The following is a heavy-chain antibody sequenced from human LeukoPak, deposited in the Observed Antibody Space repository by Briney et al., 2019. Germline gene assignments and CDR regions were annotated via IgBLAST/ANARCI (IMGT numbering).Heavy chain of an antibody. Sequence: GGSLRLSCGASGFSFSDYWMTWVRQAPGKGLEWVANINQDGSEEYYVASVKGRFTISRDNAKNSLYLQMTSLRAEDTAVYYCARGGSKSCSGGSCYLNWFDPWGQGTLVTVSS. J-gene: IGHJ5*02. CDR2: INQDGSEE. CDR3: ARGGSKSCSGGSCYLNWFDP. CDR1: GFSFSDYW. V-gene: IGHV3-7*01. D-gene: IGHD2-15*01.